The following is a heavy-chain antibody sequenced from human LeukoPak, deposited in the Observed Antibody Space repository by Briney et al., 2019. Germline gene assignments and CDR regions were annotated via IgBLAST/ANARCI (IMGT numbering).Heavy chain of an antibody. CDR2: IYHSGST. V-gene: IGHV4-30-2*01. Sequence: SETLSLTCAVSGGSISSGGYSWSWIRQPPGKGLEWIGYIYHSGSTYYNPSLKSRVTISVDRSKNQFSLKLSSVTAADTAVYYCARDDDRGFDYWGQGTLVTVSS. D-gene: IGHD3-10*01. J-gene: IGHJ4*02. CDR1: GGSISSGGYS. CDR3: ARDDDRGFDY.